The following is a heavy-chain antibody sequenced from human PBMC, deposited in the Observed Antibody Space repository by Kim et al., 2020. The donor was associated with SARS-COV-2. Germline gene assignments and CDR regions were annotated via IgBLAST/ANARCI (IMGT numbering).Heavy chain of an antibody. CDR3: AKDSSSSKYYFDY. J-gene: IGHJ4*02. D-gene: IGHD6-6*01. Sequence: YADAVQGRFTISRDNSKNPLYLQMNSLRAEDTAVYYCAKDSSSSKYYFDYWGQGTLVTVSS. V-gene: IGHV3-33*06.